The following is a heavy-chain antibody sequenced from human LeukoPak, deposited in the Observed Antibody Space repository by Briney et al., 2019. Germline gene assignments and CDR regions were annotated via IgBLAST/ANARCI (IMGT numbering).Heavy chain of an antibody. V-gene: IGHV4-34*01. J-gene: IGHJ5*02. CDR2: INHSGST. CDR1: GGPFSGYY. CDR3: ARAKHVVHRGLFDP. Sequence: SETLSLTCAVYGGPFSGYYWSWIRQPPGKGLEWIGEINHSGSTNYNPSLKSRVTISVDTSKNQFSLKLSSVTAADTAVYYCARAKHVVHRGLFDPWGQGTLVTVSS. D-gene: IGHD1-14*01.